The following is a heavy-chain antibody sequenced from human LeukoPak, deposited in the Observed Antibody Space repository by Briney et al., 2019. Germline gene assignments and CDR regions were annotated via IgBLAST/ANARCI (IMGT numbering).Heavy chain of an antibody. V-gene: IGHV3-21*01. J-gene: IGHJ5*02. CDR3: VRDQGGERWFDP. Sequence: PGGSLRLSCAPSGFTFGSYAMNWVRQAPGKGLEWVSSISSGSSFIYYADSVKGRFTIARDNAKNSLYLQMNSLRPEDTAIYYCVRDQGGERWFDPWGQGTLVTVSS. CDR2: ISSGSSFI. CDR1: GFTFGSYA. D-gene: IGHD3-16*01.